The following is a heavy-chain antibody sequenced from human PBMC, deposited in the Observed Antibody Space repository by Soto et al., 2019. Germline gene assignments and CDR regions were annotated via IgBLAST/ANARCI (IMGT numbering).Heavy chain of an antibody. CDR2: INPSGGST. Sequence: ASVKVSCKASGYTFTSYYMHWVRQAPGQGLEWMGIINPSGGSTSYAQKFQGRVTMTRDTSTSTVYMEPSSLRSEDTAVYYCARDPPGYCSGGSCYSWYFDLWGRGTLVTVSS. V-gene: IGHV1-46*01. J-gene: IGHJ2*01. D-gene: IGHD2-15*01. CDR1: GYTFTSYY. CDR3: ARDPPGYCSGGSCYSWYFDL.